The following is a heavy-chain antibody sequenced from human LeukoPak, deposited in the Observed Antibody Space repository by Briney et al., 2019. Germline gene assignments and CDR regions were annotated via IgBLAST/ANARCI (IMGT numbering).Heavy chain of an antibody. D-gene: IGHD3-10*01. V-gene: IGHV5-51*01. J-gene: IGHJ3*02. CDR3: ARLPGVIIPRAFDI. Sequence: GESLKISCKGPGYSFTRYWIGWVRQIPGKGLGWMGIIYPGDFDTRYSASLQGQLTISADKSISTAYLQWSSLKAADTAMYYCARLPGVIIPRAFDIWGQGTMVTVSS. CDR1: GYSFTRYW. CDR2: IYPGDFDT.